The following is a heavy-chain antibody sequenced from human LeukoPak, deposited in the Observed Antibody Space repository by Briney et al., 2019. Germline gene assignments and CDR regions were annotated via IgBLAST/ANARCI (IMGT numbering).Heavy chain of an antibody. CDR1: GFTFRNSY. Sequence: GGSLRLSCAASGFTFRNSYMHWVRQAPGKGLVWVSRIDNDGSTTYADSVKGRFTISRDNDKSTVFLQLNSLKAEDTAVYYCARDLNYNFDYWGQGTLVTVSS. CDR3: ARDLNYNFDY. CDR2: IDNDGST. D-gene: IGHD1-7*01. J-gene: IGHJ4*02. V-gene: IGHV3-74*01.